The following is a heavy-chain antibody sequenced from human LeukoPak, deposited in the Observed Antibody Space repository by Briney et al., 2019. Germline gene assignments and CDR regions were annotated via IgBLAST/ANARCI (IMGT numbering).Heavy chain of an antibody. D-gene: IGHD2-15*01. V-gene: IGHV3-21*01. CDR2: ISSSSSCI. CDR1: GFTFSSYS. Sequence: GGSLRLSCAASGFTFSSYSMNWVRQAPGKGLEWVSSISSSSSCIYYADSVKGRFTISRDNAKNSLYLQMNSLRAEDTAVYYCARDSDIVVVVAATLDYWGQGTLVTVSS. J-gene: IGHJ4*02. CDR3: ARDSDIVVVVAATLDY.